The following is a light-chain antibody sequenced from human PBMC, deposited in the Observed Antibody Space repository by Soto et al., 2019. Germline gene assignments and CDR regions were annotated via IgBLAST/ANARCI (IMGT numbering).Light chain of an antibody. V-gene: IGKV3-15*01. CDR1: QTVHTN. CDR2: GAS. CDR3: RQYNNWPPGT. Sequence: ETVMTQSPATLSVSPGDRVTLSCRASQTVHTNLAWFQQKPGQAPKILIYGASTRDTGVPARFTGSGSGTEFTLTISSLQSEDFAVYFCRQYNNWPPGTFGQGTKVEI. J-gene: IGKJ1*01.